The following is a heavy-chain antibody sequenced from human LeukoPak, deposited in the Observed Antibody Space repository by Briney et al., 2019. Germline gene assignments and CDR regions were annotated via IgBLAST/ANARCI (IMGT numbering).Heavy chain of an antibody. CDR2: IRSNTDGGTV. D-gene: IGHD6-13*01. CDR3: ATYSSTYYYFGY. Sequence: GESLRLSCAASGFTFSNAYMSWVRQAPGKRLEWLGRIRSNTDGGTVEYAAPVKGRFTISRDDSKNTVYLQMNSLQTEDAALYYCATYSSTYYYFGYWGQGTLVTVSS. V-gene: IGHV3-15*01. J-gene: IGHJ4*02. CDR1: GFTFSNAY.